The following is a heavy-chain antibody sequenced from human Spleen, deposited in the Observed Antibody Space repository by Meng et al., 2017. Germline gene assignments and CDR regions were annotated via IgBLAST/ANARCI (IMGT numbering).Heavy chain of an antibody. D-gene: IGHD3-22*01. V-gene: IGHV3-21*01. Sequence: GGSLRLSCAASGFTFSSYSMNWVRQAPGKGLEWVSSISSSSSYIYYADSVKGRFTISRDNAKNSLYLQMNSLRVEDTAVYYCARHGYDTTGYYYLGGFDYWGQGTLVTVSS. J-gene: IGHJ4*02. CDR1: GFTFSSYS. CDR3: ARHGYDTTGYYYLGGFDY. CDR2: ISSSSSYI.